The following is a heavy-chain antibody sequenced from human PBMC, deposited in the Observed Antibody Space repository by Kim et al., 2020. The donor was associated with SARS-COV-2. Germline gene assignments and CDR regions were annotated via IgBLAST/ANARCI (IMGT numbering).Heavy chain of an antibody. CDR3: TGVVDFDY. Sequence: GGSLRLSCAASGFTFSSYWMHWVRQAPGKGLVWVSHINSDGSSTTYADSVKGRFTISRDNAKNTLYLQMNSLRAEDTAVYYCTGVVDFDYWGAGTLGTASS. CDR2: INSDGSST. V-gene: IGHV3-74*01. D-gene: IGHD2-15*01. CDR1: GFTFSSYW. J-gene: IGHJ4*02.